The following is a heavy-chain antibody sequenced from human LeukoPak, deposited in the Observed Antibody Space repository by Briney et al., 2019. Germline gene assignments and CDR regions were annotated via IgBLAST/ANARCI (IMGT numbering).Heavy chain of an antibody. CDR2: ITFSGGTT. CDR1: GFTFSSYA. D-gene: IGHD2/OR15-2a*01. Sequence: GGSLRLSCAASGFTFSSYAMSWVRQAPGKGLEWVSAITFSGGTTYYADSVKGRFTISRDNSKNTLYLQMNSLRAEDTAVYYCANSLWLFDYWGQGTLVTVSS. CDR3: ANSLWLFDY. J-gene: IGHJ4*02. V-gene: IGHV3-23*01.